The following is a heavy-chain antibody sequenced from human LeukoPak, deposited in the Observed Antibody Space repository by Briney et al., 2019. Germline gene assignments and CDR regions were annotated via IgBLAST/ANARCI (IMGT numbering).Heavy chain of an antibody. Sequence: PSETLSLTCAVYGGSFSGYYWSWIRHPPGKGLEWIGEINHSGSNNYNPSLKSRVTISVDTSKNQFSLKLSPVTAAGTAVYYCARTTEGGYTYDYFYYYYMDVWGKGTTVTISS. D-gene: IGHD5-18*01. CDR2: INHSGSN. J-gene: IGHJ6*03. CDR3: ARTTEGGYTYDYFYYYYMDV. V-gene: IGHV4-34*01. CDR1: GGSFSGYY.